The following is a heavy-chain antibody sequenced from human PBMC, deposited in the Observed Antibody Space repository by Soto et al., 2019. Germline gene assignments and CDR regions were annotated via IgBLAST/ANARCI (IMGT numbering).Heavy chain of an antibody. Sequence: AGGSLRLSCAASGFTFSSYWMHWVRQAPGKGLVWVSRINSDGSSTSYADSVKGRFTISRDNAKNTLYLQMNSLRAEDTAVYYCARDPVLRYFDWLSSPPDVWGKGTTVTVSS. CDR2: INSDGSST. CDR3: ARDPVLRYFDWLSSPPDV. D-gene: IGHD3-9*01. V-gene: IGHV3-74*01. J-gene: IGHJ6*04. CDR1: GFTFSSYW.